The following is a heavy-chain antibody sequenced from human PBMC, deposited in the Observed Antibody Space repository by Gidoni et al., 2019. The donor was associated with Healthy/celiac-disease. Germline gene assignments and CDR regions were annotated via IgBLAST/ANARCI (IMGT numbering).Heavy chain of an antibody. J-gene: IGHJ6*02. D-gene: IGHD3-22*01. CDR3: ARGRLEGYYDSSGYYYYYYGMDV. V-gene: IGHV4-61*02. CDR1: GGSISSGSYY. Sequence: QVQLQESGPGLVQPSQTLSLTCTVSGGSISSGSYYWSWIRQPAGKGLEWIGRIYTSGSTNYNPSLKSRVTISVDTSKNQFSLKLSSVTAADTAVYYCARGRLEGYYDSSGYYYYYYGMDVWGQGTTVTVSS. CDR2: IYTSGST.